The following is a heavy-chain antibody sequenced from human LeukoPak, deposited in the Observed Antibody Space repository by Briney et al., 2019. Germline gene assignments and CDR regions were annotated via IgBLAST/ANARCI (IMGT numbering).Heavy chain of an antibody. J-gene: IGHJ5*02. D-gene: IGHD5-24*01. CDR3: ARDVGRDGFNLRNWFDP. CDR1: GGSMNRSDYY. CDR2: VYYTGSR. Sequence: SETLSLTCTVPGGSMNRSDYYWSWIRQHPGKGLEWIGYVYYTGSRYYNPSLKSRVTISIDTSKNQFSLKLSSLTAADTAVYYCARDVGRDGFNLRNWFDPWGQGTLVTVSS. V-gene: IGHV4-31*03.